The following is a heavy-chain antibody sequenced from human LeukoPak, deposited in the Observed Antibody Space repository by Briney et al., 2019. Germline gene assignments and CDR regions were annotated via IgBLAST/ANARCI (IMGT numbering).Heavy chain of an antibody. V-gene: IGHV4-61*02. CDR1: GGSISSGSYY. D-gene: IGHD6-13*01. CDR2: IYSSGST. Sequence: SGTLSLTCAVSGGSISSGSYYWSWIRQPAGKGLEWIGRIYSSGSTNYNPSLKSRVTISVDTSKNQFSLKLSSVTAVDTAVYYCARAGLGIATKFDPWGQGTLVTVSS. CDR3: ARAGLGIATKFDP. J-gene: IGHJ5*02.